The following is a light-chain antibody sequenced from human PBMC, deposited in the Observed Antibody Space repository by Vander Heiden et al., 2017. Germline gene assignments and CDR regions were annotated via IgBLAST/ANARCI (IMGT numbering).Light chain of an antibody. J-gene: IGLJ2*01. V-gene: IGLV1-44*01. CDR3: SAWDDSLNGVV. Sequence: QSVLPQSPSASGTPGQRVTISCSGSSSNIGSNTINWYQQLPGTAPKLLMYSNNQRPSGVPDRFSGSKSGTSASLAISGLQSEDEADYYCSAWDDSLNGVVFGGGTKLTVL. CDR1: SSNIGSNT. CDR2: SNN.